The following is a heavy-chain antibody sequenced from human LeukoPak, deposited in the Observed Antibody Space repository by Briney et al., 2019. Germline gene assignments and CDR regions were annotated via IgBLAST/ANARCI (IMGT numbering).Heavy chain of an antibody. D-gene: IGHD3-22*01. J-gene: IGHJ4*02. CDR1: GFTFSSYW. CDR2: IKQDGSEK. V-gene: IGHV3-7*01. CDR3: ARDYYYDSSGLYDY. Sequence: GGSLRLSCAASGFTFSSYWMSWVRQAPGKGLEWVANIKQDGSEKYYVDSAKGRFTISRDNAKNSLYLQMNSLRAEDTAVYYCARDYYYDSSGLYDYWGQGTLVTVSS.